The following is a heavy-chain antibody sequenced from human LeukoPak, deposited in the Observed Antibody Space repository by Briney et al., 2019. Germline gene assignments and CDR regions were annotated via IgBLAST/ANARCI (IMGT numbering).Heavy chain of an antibody. CDR2: IYYSGST. Sequence: SETLSLTCTVSGGSISGYYWSWIRQPPGKGLEWIGYIYYSGSTNYNPSLKSRVTISVDTSKNQFSLKLSSVTAADTAVYYCAREGCSGGSCYNWFDPWGQGTLVTVSS. CDR1: GGSISGYY. CDR3: AREGCSGGSCYNWFDP. V-gene: IGHV4-59*01. J-gene: IGHJ5*02. D-gene: IGHD2-15*01.